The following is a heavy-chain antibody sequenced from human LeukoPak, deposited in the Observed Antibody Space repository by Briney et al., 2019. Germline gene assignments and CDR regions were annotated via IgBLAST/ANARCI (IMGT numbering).Heavy chain of an antibody. D-gene: IGHD6-13*01. CDR3: ARDRGIAAARYYFDY. V-gene: IGHV3-30-3*01. CDR1: GFTFRNYY. J-gene: IGHJ4*02. Sequence: GRSLRLSCAASGFTFRNYYMHWVRQAPGKGLEWVAVISLDGNNEYYADSVKGRFTISRDNSKNTLYLQMNSLRAEDTAVYYCARDRGIAAARYYFDYWGQGTLVTVSS. CDR2: ISLDGNNE.